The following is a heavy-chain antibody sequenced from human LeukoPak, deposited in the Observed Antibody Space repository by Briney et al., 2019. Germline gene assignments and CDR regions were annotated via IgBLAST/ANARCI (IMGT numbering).Heavy chain of an antibody. CDR1: GGTFSSYA. Sequence: SVKVSCKASGGTFSSYAISWVRQAPGQGLEWMGGIIPIFGTANYAQKFQGRVTITTDESTSTAYMELSSLRSEDTAVYYCARSNFYDSSSYYYVPYYFDYWGQGTLVTVSS. CDR2: IIPIFGTA. D-gene: IGHD3-22*01. V-gene: IGHV1-69*05. J-gene: IGHJ4*02. CDR3: ARSNFYDSSSYYYVPYYFDY.